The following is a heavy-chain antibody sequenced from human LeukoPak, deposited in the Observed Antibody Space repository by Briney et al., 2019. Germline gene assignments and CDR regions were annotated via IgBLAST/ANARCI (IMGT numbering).Heavy chain of an antibody. CDR2: TRNKANSYTT. Sequence: PGGSLRLPCAASGFTFSDHYMDWVRQAPGKGLEWVGRTRNKANSYTTEYAASVKGRFTISRDDSKNSLYLQMNSLKTEDTAVYYCARSRVGATGNFDYWGQGTLVTVSS. CDR1: GFTFSDHY. J-gene: IGHJ4*02. CDR3: ARSRVGATGNFDY. V-gene: IGHV3-72*01. D-gene: IGHD1-26*01.